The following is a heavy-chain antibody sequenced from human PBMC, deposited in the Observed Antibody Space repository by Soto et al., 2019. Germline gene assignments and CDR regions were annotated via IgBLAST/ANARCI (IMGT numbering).Heavy chain of an antibody. CDR1: GLSLTSYG. CDR2: IDGVGDT. CDR3: ATDGTGGGIHLYGMSV. D-gene: IGHD2-15*01. V-gene: IGHV3-23*01. Sequence: GGSLRLSCEVSGLSLTSYGMNWVRQPPDKGLEWASTIDGVGDTFYADSVKGRFTISRDLSKNTLFLQMNSLRDEDTALYFCATDGTGGGIHLYGMSVWGQGTTVTVSS. J-gene: IGHJ6*02.